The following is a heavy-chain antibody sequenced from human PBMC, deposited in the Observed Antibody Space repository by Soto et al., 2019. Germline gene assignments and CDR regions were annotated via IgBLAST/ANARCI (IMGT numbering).Heavy chain of an antibody. CDR1: GGSISSSSYY. CDR2: IYYSGST. V-gene: IGHV4-39*01. CDR3: ARGYCSSTSCKPRNGFDV. D-gene: IGHD2-2*01. J-gene: IGHJ5*02. Sequence: SETLSLTCTVSGGSISSSSYYWGWIRQPPGKGLEWIGSIYYSGSTYYNPSLKSRVTISVDTSKNQFSLKLSSVTAADTAVYYYARGYCSSTSCKPRNGFDVWGQGTLVTVSS.